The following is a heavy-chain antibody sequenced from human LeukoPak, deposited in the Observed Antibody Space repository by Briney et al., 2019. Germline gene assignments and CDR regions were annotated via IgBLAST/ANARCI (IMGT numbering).Heavy chain of an antibody. V-gene: IGHV1-69*04. Sequence: GASVKVSCKASGGTFSSYAIRWVRQAPGQGLEWMGRIIPILGIANYAQKFQGRVTITADKSTSTAYMELSNLRSEDTAVYYCARDRSCSSTSCYKGINYYGMDVWGQGTTVTVSS. D-gene: IGHD2-2*02. J-gene: IGHJ6*02. CDR3: ARDRSCSSTSCYKGINYYGMDV. CDR1: GGTFSSYA. CDR2: IIPILGIA.